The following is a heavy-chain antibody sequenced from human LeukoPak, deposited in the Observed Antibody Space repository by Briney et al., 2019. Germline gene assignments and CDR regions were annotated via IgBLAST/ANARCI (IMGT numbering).Heavy chain of an antibody. CDR3: AKWNGGDSGSYPVYFDH. D-gene: IGHD3-10*01. V-gene: IGHV3-72*01. CDR1: GFSFSDYY. CDR2: VRNKANSYTT. Sequence: GGSLRLSCAASGFSFSDYYMGWVRQVPGEGLEWLGRVRNKANSYTTEYAASVEGRFTISRDDSNNSLYLQMNSLKTEDTAVYYCAKWNGGDSGSYPVYFDHWGQGTLVTVSS. J-gene: IGHJ4*02.